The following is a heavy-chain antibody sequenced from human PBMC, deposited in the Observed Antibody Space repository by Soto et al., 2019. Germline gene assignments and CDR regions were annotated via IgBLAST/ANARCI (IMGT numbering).Heavy chain of an antibody. CDR2: IIPIFGTA. Sequence: QVQLVQSGAEVKKPGSSVKVSCKASGGTFSSYAISWVLQAPGQGLEWMGGIIPIFGTANYAQKFQGRVTITADEATSTAYMELSSLRSEDTAVYYCAKGGSSTIYNWYFDLWGRGTLVTVSS. CDR3: AKGGSSTIYNWYFDL. V-gene: IGHV1-69*01. CDR1: GGTFSSYA. D-gene: IGHD1-26*01. J-gene: IGHJ2*01.